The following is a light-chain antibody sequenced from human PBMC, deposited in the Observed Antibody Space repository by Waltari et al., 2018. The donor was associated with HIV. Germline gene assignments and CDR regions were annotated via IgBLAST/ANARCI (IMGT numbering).Light chain of an antibody. CDR3: QQYATSPRT. J-gene: IGKJ1*01. CDR1: QSVGRNY. V-gene: IGKV3-20*01. CDR2: DAS. Sequence: ENVLTQSPGTLSLSPGERATLSCRASQSVGRNYLAWYQQKPCQAPRLLIYDASSRATGIPDRFSGSGSGTDFTLTISRLEPEDFVVYYCQQYATSPRTFGQGTKVEIK.